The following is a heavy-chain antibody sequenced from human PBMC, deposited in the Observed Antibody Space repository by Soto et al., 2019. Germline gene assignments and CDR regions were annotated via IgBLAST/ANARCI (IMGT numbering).Heavy chain of an antibody. D-gene: IGHD1-7*01. CDR2: IYYSGST. V-gene: IGHV4-31*02. CDR1: GGSISSGWYY. J-gene: IGHJ4*02. CDR3: ASLSSLGTDDPIFDY. Sequence: PSETLSLTCTVSGGSISSGWYYWGWIRQHPGMGLEWIGYIYYSGSTYYNPSLKRRVTISVDTSKNQFSLKLSSVTAADTAVYYCASLSSLGTDDPIFDYWGQGTLVPVSS.